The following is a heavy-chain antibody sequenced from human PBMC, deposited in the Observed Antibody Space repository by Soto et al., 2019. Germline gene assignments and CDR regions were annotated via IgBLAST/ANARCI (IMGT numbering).Heavy chain of an antibody. D-gene: IGHD3-3*01. Sequence: PGGSLRLSCAASGFTFSSYSMNWVRQAPGKGLEWVSSISSSSSYIYYADSVKGRFTISRDNAKNSLYLQMSSLRAEDTAVYYCARDRHQLLRFLEWTYGMDVWGQGTTVTVSS. V-gene: IGHV3-21*01. CDR2: ISSSSSYI. CDR3: ARDRHQLLRFLEWTYGMDV. J-gene: IGHJ6*02. CDR1: GFTFSSYS.